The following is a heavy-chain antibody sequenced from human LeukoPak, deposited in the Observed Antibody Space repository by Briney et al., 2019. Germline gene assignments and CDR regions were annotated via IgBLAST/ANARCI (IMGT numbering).Heavy chain of an antibody. D-gene: IGHD3-3*01. V-gene: IGHV4-34*01. CDR3: ALAYYDFWSGYPNYYYYGMDV. J-gene: IGHJ6*02. Sequence: SETLSLTCAVYGGSFSGYYWSWIRQPPGKGLEWIGEINHSGSTNYNPSLKSRVTISVDTSKNQFFLKLSSVTAADTAVYYCALAYYDFWSGYPNYYYYGMDVWGQGTTVTVSS. CDR2: INHSGST. CDR1: GGSFSGYY.